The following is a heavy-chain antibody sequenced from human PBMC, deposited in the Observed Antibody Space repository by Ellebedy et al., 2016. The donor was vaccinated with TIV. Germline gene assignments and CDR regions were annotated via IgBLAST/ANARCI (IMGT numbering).Heavy chain of an antibody. Sequence: AASVKVSCKASGYTFTGYYMHWARQAPGQGLEWMGWINPNSGGTNYAQKFQGWVTMTRDTSISTAYMELSRLRSDDTAVYYCARKGKRWELGPRDDAFDIWGQGTMVTVSS. CDR2: INPNSGGT. CDR3: ARKGKRWELGPRDDAFDI. D-gene: IGHD1-26*01. J-gene: IGHJ3*02. V-gene: IGHV1-2*04. CDR1: GYTFTGYY.